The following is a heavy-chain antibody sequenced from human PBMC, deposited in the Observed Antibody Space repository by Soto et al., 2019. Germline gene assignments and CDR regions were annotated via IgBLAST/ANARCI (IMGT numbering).Heavy chain of an antibody. CDR2: IKGDVSEK. J-gene: IGHJ4*02. V-gene: IGHV3-7*05. Sequence: GGSLRLSCAASGFDFSSSWMSWIRQAPGKGLEWVANIKGDVSEKYSVDSVKGRFTISRDNAENSLYLQMNGLRAEDTAVYYCVKGGTNFAYWGQGIMVTVSS. CDR3: VKGGTNFAY. D-gene: IGHD1-7*01. CDR1: GFDFSSSW.